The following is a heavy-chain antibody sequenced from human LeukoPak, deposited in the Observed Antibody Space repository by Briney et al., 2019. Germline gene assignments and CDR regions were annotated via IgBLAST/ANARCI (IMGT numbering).Heavy chain of an antibody. CDR1: GLTLSSYG. J-gene: IGHJ6*02. Sequence: PGGSLRLYCTAWGLTLSSYGMHWVRQSPGKALVWVSRINSDGSNTSYADSVKGRFTISRDNAKNTLYLQMNSLRAEDTAVYYCATGPVHGMDAWGQGTTVTVSS. V-gene: IGHV3-74*01. D-gene: IGHD1-14*01. CDR3: ATGPVHGMDA. CDR2: INSDGSNT.